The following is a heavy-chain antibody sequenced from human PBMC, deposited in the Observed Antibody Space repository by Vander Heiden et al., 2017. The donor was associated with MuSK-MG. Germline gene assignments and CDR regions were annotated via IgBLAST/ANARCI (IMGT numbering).Heavy chain of an antibody. CDR1: GFTFSSYA. V-gene: IGHV3-30-3*01. D-gene: IGHD2-2*01. CDR3: ARGQYQLPLSY. J-gene: IGHJ4*02. Sequence: QVQLVESGGGVVQPGRSLRLSCAASGFTFSSYAMHWVRQAPGKGLEWVAVISYDGSNKYYADSVKGRFTISRDNSKNTLYLQTNSLRAEDTAVYYCARGQYQLPLSYWGQGTLVTVSS. CDR2: ISYDGSNK.